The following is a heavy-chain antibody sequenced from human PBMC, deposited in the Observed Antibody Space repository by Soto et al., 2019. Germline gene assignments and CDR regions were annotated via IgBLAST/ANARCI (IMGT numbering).Heavy chain of an antibody. D-gene: IGHD3-22*01. CDR2: INHSGST. CDR3: ALFNSSGYSVDY. Sequence: LSLTCAAYGGSFSGYYWSWIRQPPGKGLEWIGEINHSGSTNYNPSLKSRVTISVDTSRNQFSLKLSSVTAADTAVYYCALFNSSGYSVDYWGQGTQVTVSS. J-gene: IGHJ4*02. CDR1: GGSFSGYY. V-gene: IGHV4-34*01.